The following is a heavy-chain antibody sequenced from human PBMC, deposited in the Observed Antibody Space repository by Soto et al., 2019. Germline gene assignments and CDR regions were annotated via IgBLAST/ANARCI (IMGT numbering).Heavy chain of an antibody. CDR2: IDWDDDK. V-gene: IGHV2-70*01. CDR3: ARSIFRDYVSVINWFDP. CDR1: GFSLSTSGMC. D-gene: IGHD3-16*01. Sequence: SGPTLVHPTQTLTLTCTFSGFSLSTSGMCVSWFRQPPGKALEWLALIDWDDDKYYSTSLKTRLTISKDTSKNQVVLTMTNMDPVDTATYYCARSIFRDYVSVINWFDPWGQGTLVTVSS. J-gene: IGHJ5*02.